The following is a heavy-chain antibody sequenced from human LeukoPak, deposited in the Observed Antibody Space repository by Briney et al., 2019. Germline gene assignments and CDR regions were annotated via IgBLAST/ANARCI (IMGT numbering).Heavy chain of an antibody. V-gene: IGHV4-39*01. D-gene: IGHD1-26*01. CDR1: GVSISSSRYY. Sequence: PSETLSLTCTVSGVSISSSRYYWGWIRQPPGKGLEWIGSIYYSGSTYHNPSLKSRVTISVDTSKNQFSLKLSSVTAADTAVYYCAHRGVSYAIFDHWGQGTLVIVSS. CDR2: IYYSGST. J-gene: IGHJ4*02. CDR3: AHRGVSYAIFDH.